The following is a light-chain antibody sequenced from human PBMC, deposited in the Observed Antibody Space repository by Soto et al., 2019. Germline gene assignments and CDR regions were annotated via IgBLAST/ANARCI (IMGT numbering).Light chain of an antibody. CDR2: DAS. Sequence: DTQMTQSPSPLSPSVGERVTLTFRASQSIGSWLAWYQQKPGKAPSLLIYDASSLQTGVPSRFSGSGSGTDFTLTISSLQPEDFATYYCQQSYSTPVTFGQGTKVDIK. CDR1: QSIGSW. CDR3: QQSYSTPVT. J-gene: IGKJ1*01. V-gene: IGKV1-39*01.